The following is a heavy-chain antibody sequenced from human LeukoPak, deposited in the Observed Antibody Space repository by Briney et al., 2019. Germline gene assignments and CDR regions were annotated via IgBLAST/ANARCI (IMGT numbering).Heavy chain of an antibody. J-gene: IGHJ4*02. CDR3: ARLDSGYGHYFDY. V-gene: IGHV4-39*01. CDR2: IYYSGST. D-gene: IGHD5-12*01. Sequence: SETLSLTCTVSGDSISSSNYYWGWIRQPPGKGLEWIGSIYYSGSTYYNPSLKSRVTISVDTSKNQFSLKLSSVTAADTAVYYCARLDSGYGHYFDYWGQGTLVTVSS. CDR1: GDSISSSNYY.